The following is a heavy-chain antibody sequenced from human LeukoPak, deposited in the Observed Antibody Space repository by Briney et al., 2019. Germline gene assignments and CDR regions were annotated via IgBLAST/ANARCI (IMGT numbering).Heavy chain of an antibody. Sequence: GGSLRLSCAASGFTFSSYNMNWVRQAPGKGLEWVSYISSSSGTIYYADSVKGRFTISRDNAKNSLYLQMSSLRAEDTAVYYCARSYGSGSYYNVLGYWGQGTLVTVSS. D-gene: IGHD3-10*01. CDR1: GFTFSSYN. CDR3: ARSYGSGSYYNVLGY. J-gene: IGHJ4*02. CDR2: ISSSSGTI. V-gene: IGHV3-48*01.